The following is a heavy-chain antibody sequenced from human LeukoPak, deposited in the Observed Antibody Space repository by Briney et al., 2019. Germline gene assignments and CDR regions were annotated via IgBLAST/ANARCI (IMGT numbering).Heavy chain of an antibody. CDR3: ARSHPRVVVAASYFDY. D-gene: IGHD2-15*01. V-gene: IGHV3-53*01. CDR1: GFTVSSSY. CDR2: IYSGGST. Sequence: GGSLRLSCAASGFTVSSSYMSWVRQAPGKGLEWVSVIYSGGSTYYADSVKGRFTISRDNSKNTLYLQMNSLRAENTAVYYCARSHPRVVVAASYFDYWGQGTLVTVSS. J-gene: IGHJ4*02.